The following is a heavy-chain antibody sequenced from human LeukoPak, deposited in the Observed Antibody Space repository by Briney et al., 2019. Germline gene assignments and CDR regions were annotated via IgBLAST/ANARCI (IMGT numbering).Heavy chain of an antibody. CDR3: AKGLFTPWIRGDFDY. CDR1: GFTFSSYG. D-gene: IGHD5-18*01. CDR2: ISYDGSNK. V-gene: IGHV3-30*18. J-gene: IGHJ4*02. Sequence: PGGSLRLSCAASGFTFSSYGMHWVRQAPGKGLEWVAVISYDGSNKYYADSVKGRFTISRDNSKNTLYLQMNSLRAEDTAVYYCAKGLFTPWIRGDFDYWGQGTLVTVSS.